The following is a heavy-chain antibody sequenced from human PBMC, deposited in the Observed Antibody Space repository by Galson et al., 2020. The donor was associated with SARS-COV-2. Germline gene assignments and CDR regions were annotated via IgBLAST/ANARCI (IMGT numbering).Heavy chain of an antibody. V-gene: IGHV1-24*01. J-gene: IGHJ4*02. Sequence: ASVKVSFKVSRYSLIELSMHWVRQAPGKRLEWMGGFDPDDGETIYVQKFQGRVTMTEDTSADTAYMELRSLRSEDTAVYYCAAAPAYCGGDCSSEYWGQGTLVTVSS. CDR2: FDPDDGET. CDR3: AAAPAYCGGDCSSEY. D-gene: IGHD2-21*02. CDR1: RYSLIELS.